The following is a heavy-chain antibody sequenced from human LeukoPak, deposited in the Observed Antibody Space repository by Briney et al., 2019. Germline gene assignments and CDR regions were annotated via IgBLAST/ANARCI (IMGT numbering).Heavy chain of an antibody. CDR3: ARIYYYGSAHFDY. Sequence: SETLSLTCAVYGGSFSGYYWSWIRQPPGKGLEWIGEINHSGSTNYNPSLKSRVTISVDTSKNQFSLKLSSVTAADTAVYYCARIYYYGSAHFDYWGQGTLVTVSS. CDR2: INHSGST. J-gene: IGHJ4*02. CDR1: GGSFSGYY. D-gene: IGHD3-10*01. V-gene: IGHV4-34*01.